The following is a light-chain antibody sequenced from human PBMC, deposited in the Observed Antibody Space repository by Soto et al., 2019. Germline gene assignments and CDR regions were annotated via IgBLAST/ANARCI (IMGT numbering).Light chain of an antibody. CDR2: GAS. J-gene: IGKJ2*01. Sequence: EIVLTQSPGTLSLSPGERATLSYRASQSVSSNYFAWYQQKPGQAPRLLIYGASTRATGIPDRFIGSGSGTHFTLTISGLEPEDFAVYYCQQYSSSPRTFGQGTILEI. V-gene: IGKV3-20*01. CDR1: QSVSSNY. CDR3: QQYSSSPRT.